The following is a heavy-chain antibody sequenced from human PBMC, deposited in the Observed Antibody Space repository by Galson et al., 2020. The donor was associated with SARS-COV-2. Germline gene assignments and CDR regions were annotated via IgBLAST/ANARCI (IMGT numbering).Heavy chain of an antibody. D-gene: IGHD6-13*01. Sequence: GSLRLSCAASGFTFSSYAMNWVRQAPGEGLEWVSAISGSGDTTHYAGSVKGRFTISRDNSKNTLYMQMNSVRAEDTAVYYCAKRLYSSSQSETRGMDVWGQGATVTVSS. CDR3: AKRLYSSSQSETRGMDV. V-gene: IGHV3-23*01. CDR1: GFTFSSYA. CDR2: ISGSGDTT. J-gene: IGHJ6*02.